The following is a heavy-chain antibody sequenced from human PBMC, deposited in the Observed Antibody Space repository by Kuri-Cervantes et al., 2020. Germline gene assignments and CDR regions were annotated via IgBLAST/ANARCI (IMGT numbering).Heavy chain of an antibody. V-gene: IGHV3-21*05. CDR1: GFTFSSYE. J-gene: IGHJ3*02. D-gene: IGHD3-22*01. CDR3: ARGGYYDSSGQDTDAFDI. Sequence: GGSLRLSCAASGFTFSSYEMNWVRQAPGKGLEWVSYISSSSSYIYYADSLKGRFTISRDNAKNSLYLQMNSLRAEDTAVYYCARGGYYDSSGQDTDAFDIWGQGTMVTVSS. CDR2: ISSSSSYI.